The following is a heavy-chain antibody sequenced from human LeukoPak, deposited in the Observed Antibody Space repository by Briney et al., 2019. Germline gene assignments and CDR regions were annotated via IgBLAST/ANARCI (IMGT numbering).Heavy chain of an antibody. CDR3: ARSSGMVIPNWFDP. D-gene: IGHD3-3*01. Sequence: SETLSLTCTVSGGSIRSSSYYWVWVRQPPGKGLEWIGTIYYSGSTYYNPSLKTRVTMSVDTSKNQFSLNLSSVTAAATAVYYCARSSGMVIPNWFDPSGQGILVTVSS. CDR2: IYYSGST. J-gene: IGHJ5*02. V-gene: IGHV4-39*01. CDR1: GGSIRSSSYY.